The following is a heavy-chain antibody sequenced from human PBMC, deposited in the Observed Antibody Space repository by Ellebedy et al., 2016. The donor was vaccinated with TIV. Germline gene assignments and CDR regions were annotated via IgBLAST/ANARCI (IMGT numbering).Heavy chain of an antibody. J-gene: IGHJ4*02. Sequence: PGGSLRLSCAVSGVTVSNNYMNWVRQAPGKGLEWVSSISSTTAYIYYTDSVKGRFTISRDNAKNSLYLQMNSLRAGDTAVYYCARNPPSKTVAGPLDSWGQGTLVTVSS. CDR1: GVTVSNNY. CDR3: ARNPPSKTVAGPLDS. V-gene: IGHV3-21*01. CDR2: ISSTTAYI. D-gene: IGHD6-13*01.